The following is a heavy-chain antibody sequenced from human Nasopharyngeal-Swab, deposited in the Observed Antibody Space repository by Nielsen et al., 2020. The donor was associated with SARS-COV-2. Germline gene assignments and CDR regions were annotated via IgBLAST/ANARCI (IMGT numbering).Heavy chain of an antibody. CDR2: ISGYNGNT. CDR1: GYTFTSYG. D-gene: IGHD6-6*01. J-gene: IGHJ5*02. CDR3: AKDGVAARPDWFDP. V-gene: IGHV1-18*04. Sequence: ASVKVSCKASGYTFTSYGITWVRQAPGQGLEWMGWISGYNGNTEYAQKLQGRVTMTTDTSTSTAYMELRSLRSDDTAVYYCAKDGVAARPDWFDPWGQGTLVTVSS.